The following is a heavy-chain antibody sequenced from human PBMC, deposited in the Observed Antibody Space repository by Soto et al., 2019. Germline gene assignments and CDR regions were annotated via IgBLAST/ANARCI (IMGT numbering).Heavy chain of an antibody. V-gene: IGHV3-30-3*01. CDR2: ISYDGSDE. D-gene: IGHD2-2*01. CDR3: ARVWGLVTDAHLGE. J-gene: IGHJ4*02. Sequence: QVQLVESEGGVVQPGRSLRLSCAASGFTFSSYAMHWVRQAPGKGLEWVALISYDGSDEYYADSVKGRLTISRDNSEYTLYLQMHRLRVEDTAVYYCARVWGLVTDAHLGEWGQGTRVTVSS. CDR1: GFTFSSYA.